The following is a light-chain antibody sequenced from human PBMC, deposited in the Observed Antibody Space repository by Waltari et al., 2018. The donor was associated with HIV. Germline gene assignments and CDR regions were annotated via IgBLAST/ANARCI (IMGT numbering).Light chain of an antibody. J-gene: IGLJ1*01. CDR3: ATWDDSLNVYV. CDR2: YDD. V-gene: IGLV1-36*01. Sequence: QSVLTQPPSVSAVPRQRVTISCSGRSSNIGLNAVSWYQQFPGQAPKLLIYYDDLLPSGVSDRFSGSKSGTSASLTISGLQSEDEAAYFCATWDDSLNVYVFGTATKVTVL. CDR1: SSNIGLNA.